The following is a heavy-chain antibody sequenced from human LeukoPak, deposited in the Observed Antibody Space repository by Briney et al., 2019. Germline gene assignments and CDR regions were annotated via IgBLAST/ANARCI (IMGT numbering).Heavy chain of an antibody. Sequence: GGSLRLSCTASGFTFGDYAMSWFRQAPGKGLEWVGFIRSKAYGGTTEYAASVKGRFTISRDNSKNTLYLQMNSLRVEDTAVYYCAKDPKVGAGYFDSWGQGTLVTVSS. CDR3: AKDPKVGAGYFDS. CDR1: GFTFGDYA. V-gene: IGHV3-49*03. J-gene: IGHJ4*02. CDR2: IRSKAYGGTT. D-gene: IGHD1-26*01.